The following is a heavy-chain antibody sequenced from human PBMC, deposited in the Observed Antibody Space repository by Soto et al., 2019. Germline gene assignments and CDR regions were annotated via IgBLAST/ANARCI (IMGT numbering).Heavy chain of an antibody. CDR1: GFTFGDYA. CDR3: TRDRLSIPFMDV. CDR2: IRSKAYGGTT. Sequence: PGESLKISCTASGFTFGDYAMSWFRQAPGKGLEWVGFIRSKAYGGTTEYAASVKGRFTISRDDSKSIAYLQMNSLKTEDTAVYYCTRDRLSIPFMDVWGKGTTVTVSS. J-gene: IGHJ6*04. V-gene: IGHV3-49*03.